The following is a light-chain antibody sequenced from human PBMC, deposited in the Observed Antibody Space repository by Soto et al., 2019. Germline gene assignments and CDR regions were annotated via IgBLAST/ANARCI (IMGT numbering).Light chain of an antibody. CDR1: SSDVGGYNF. V-gene: IGLV2-14*01. CDR3: SSYTSSKTLV. Sequence: QSVLTQPASVSGSPVQAITISCTGTSSDVGGYNFVSWYQHHPGKAPKLMIYEVSNRPSGVSNRFSGSKSGNTASLTISGLQAEDEADYYCSSYTSSKTLVFGGGTKLTVL. CDR2: EVS. J-gene: IGLJ3*02.